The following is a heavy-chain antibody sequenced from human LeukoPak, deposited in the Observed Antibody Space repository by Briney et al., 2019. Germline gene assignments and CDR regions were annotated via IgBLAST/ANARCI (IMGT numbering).Heavy chain of an antibody. Sequence: TGGSLRLSCAASGFTFDDYAMHWVRQAPGKGLEWVSGISWNSGSIGYADSVKGRFTISRDNAKNSLYLQMNSLRAEDTALYYCAKDIGEMATLYYFDYWGQGTLVTVSS. CDR1: GFTFDDYA. CDR2: ISWNSGSI. CDR3: AKDIGEMATLYYFDY. D-gene: IGHD5-24*01. V-gene: IGHV3-9*01. J-gene: IGHJ4*02.